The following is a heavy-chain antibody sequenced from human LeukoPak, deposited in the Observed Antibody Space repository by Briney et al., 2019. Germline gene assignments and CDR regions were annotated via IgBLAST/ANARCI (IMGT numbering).Heavy chain of an antibody. D-gene: IGHD6-13*01. J-gene: IGHJ4*02. V-gene: IGHV5-51*01. CDR2: IYPGDSDT. Sequence: GESLKTSCKGSGYSFTSDWIGWVRQMPGKGLEWMGIIYPGDSDTRYSPSFQGQVTISADKSISTAYLQWSSLKASDTAMYYCARSNGRFQQLTDFDYWGQGTLVTVSS. CDR1: GYSFTSDW. CDR3: ARSNGRFQQLTDFDY.